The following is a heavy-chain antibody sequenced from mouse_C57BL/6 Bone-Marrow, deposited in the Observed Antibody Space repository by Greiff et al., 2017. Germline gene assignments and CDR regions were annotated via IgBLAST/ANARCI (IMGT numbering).Heavy chain of an antibody. CDR2: ILPGSGST. CDR1: GYTFTGYW. CDR3: AGTGDYFDY. V-gene: IGHV1-9*01. J-gene: IGHJ2*01. D-gene: IGHD3-3*01. Sequence: VKLQESGAELMKPGASVKLSCKATGYTFTGYWIEWVKQRPGHGLEWIGEILPGSGSTNYNEKFKGKATLTADTSTNTAYMQLSSLTTEDSAIYYCAGTGDYFDYWGQGTTLTVSS.